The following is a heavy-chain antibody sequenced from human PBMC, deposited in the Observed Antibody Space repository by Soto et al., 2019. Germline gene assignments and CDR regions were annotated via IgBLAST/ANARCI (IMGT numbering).Heavy chain of an antibody. CDR3: ARNAVHSSGFTDY. V-gene: IGHV4-39*01. Sequence: QLQLQESGPGLVKPSETLSLTCAVSGGSISSSSYYWGWIHQPPGKGLEWIGSIYYSGSTYYNPSLKSRVTISADTSKNHFSLTLSSVTAADTAVYYCARNAVHSSGFTDYWGQGTLVTVSS. CDR2: IYYSGST. J-gene: IGHJ4*02. D-gene: IGHD6-19*01. CDR1: GGSISSSSYY.